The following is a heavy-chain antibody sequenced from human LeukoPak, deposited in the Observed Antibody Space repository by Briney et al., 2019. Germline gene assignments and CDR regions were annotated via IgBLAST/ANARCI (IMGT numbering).Heavy chain of an antibody. J-gene: IGHJ6*02. CDR3: ARATRMVRGVIPIYYYYGMDV. V-gene: IGHV3-30*04. CDR2: ISYDGSNK. Sequence: GRSLRLSCAASGFTFSSYAMHWVRQAPGKGLEWVAVISYDGSNKYYADSVKGRFTISRDNSKNTLYLQMNSLRAEDTAVYYCARATRMVRGVIPIYYYYGMDVWGQGTTVTVSS. CDR1: GFTFSSYA. D-gene: IGHD3-10*01.